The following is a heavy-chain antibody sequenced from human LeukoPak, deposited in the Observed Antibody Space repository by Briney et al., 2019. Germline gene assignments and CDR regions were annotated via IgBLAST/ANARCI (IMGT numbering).Heavy chain of an antibody. V-gene: IGHV3-7*01. CDR2: VQHIGGET. CDR1: GFTFSNSW. J-gene: IGHJ4*02. Sequence: GGSLRLSCAGSGFTFSNSWMGWVRQAPGKGLEWVANVQHIGGETYYVDSVKGRFTISRDNAKNSVYLQMNSLGADDTAVYYCAAKGNGYTGIYVFAHWGRGTLVTVSS. D-gene: IGHD5-12*01. CDR3: AAKGNGYTGIYVFAH.